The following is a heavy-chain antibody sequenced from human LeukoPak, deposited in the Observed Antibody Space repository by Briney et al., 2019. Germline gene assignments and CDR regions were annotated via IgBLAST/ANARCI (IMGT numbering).Heavy chain of an antibody. CDR2: INPSGGST. Sequence: ASVKVSCKASGYTFTSHYMHWVRQAPGQGLEWMGIINPSGGSTSYAQRFQGRVTMTRDMSTSTVYMELSSLRSEDTAVYYCARDVSVVMVEMATIYFDYWGQGTLVTVSS. D-gene: IGHD5-24*01. CDR1: GYTFTSHY. J-gene: IGHJ4*02. CDR3: ARDVSVVMVEMATIYFDY. V-gene: IGHV1-46*01.